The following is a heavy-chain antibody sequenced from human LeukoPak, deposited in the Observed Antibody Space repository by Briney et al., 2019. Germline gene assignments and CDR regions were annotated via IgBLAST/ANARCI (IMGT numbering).Heavy chain of an antibody. Sequence: GGSLRLSCAASGFTFSSLWMSWVRPAPGRGPEWVANINQDGGTTSHVSSVKGRFTISRDNAKNSLSLQLCRLRAQDTAAYNSTKERQGPNQYHIDVWGKGTTVTVSS. V-gene: IGHV3-7*01. CDR2: INQDGGTT. J-gene: IGHJ6*03. CDR3: TKERQGPNQYHIDV. CDR1: GFTFSSLW.